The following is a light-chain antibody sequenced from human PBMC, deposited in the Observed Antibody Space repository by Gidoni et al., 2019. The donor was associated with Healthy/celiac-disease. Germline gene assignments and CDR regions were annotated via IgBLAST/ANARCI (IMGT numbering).Light chain of an antibody. CDR1: QSVSSNY. V-gene: IGKV3D-20*01. CDR2: DAS. CDR3: QQYGSSPWT. J-gene: IGKJ1*01. Sequence: EIVLTQSPATLSLSPGERATLSCGASQSVSSNYLAWYPQKRGLAPRLLIYDASSRAPGIPGRFSGSGSGTDFTLTISRLEPEDFAVYCCQQYGSSPWTFGQGTKVEIK.